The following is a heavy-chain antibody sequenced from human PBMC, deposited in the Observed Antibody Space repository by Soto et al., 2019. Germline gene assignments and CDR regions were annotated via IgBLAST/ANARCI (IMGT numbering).Heavy chain of an antibody. CDR3: VRDSSWYLHYGMDV. CDR1: VGCFSVYY. Sequence: PSETLCVTCALCVGCFSVYYWTWLRQPPGKGLEWIGEINHSGHSNCNPSLKSRVAMSVDPSKNQFSLNLFSVTAADTAVYYCVRDSSWYLHYGMDVWGQGTTVTVSS. CDR2: INHSGHS. J-gene: IGHJ6*02. D-gene: IGHD6-13*01. V-gene: IGHV4-34*01.